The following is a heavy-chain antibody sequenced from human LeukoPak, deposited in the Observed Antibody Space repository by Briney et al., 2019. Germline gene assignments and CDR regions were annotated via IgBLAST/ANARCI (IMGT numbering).Heavy chain of an antibody. V-gene: IGHV4-31*03. CDR2: IYYSGST. CDR3: ARGGETTYYFDY. CDR1: GGSISSGGYY. Sequence: SETLSLTCTVSGGSISSGGYYWSWIRQHPGKGLEWIGYIYYSGSTYYNPSLKSRVTISVDTSKNQFSLKLSSVTAADTAVYYCARGGETTYYFDYWGQGTLVTVSS. J-gene: IGHJ4*02. D-gene: IGHD1-7*01.